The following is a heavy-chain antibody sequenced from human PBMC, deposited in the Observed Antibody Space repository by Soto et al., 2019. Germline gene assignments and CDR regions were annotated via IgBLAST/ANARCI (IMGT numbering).Heavy chain of an antibody. Sequence: SETLSLTCAVYGGYFCGYYCSCIRQPPGKGLEWIGEINHSGSTNYNPSLKSRVTISVDTSKNQFSLKLSSVTAADTAVYYCARHYYDFWSGYYGYNWFDPWGQGTLVTVSS. D-gene: IGHD3-3*01. CDR3: ARHYYDFWSGYYGYNWFDP. V-gene: IGHV4-34*01. CDR1: GGYFCGYY. CDR2: INHSGST. J-gene: IGHJ5*02.